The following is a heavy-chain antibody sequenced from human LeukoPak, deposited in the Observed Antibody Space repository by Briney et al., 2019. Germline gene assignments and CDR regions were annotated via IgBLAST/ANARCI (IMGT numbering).Heavy chain of an antibody. D-gene: IGHD6-13*01. Sequence: PSETLSLTCTVSGGSISSSSYYWGWIRQPPGKGLEWIGSIYYSGSTYYNPSLKSRVTISVDTSKNQFSLKLSSVTAADTAVYYCARHSAAAGTINGAFDIWGQGTMVTVSS. V-gene: IGHV4-39*01. J-gene: IGHJ3*02. CDR2: IYYSGST. CDR1: GGSISSSSYY. CDR3: ARHSAAAGTINGAFDI.